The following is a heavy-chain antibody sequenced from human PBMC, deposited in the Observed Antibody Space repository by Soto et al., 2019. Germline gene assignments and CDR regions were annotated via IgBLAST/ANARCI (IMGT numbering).Heavy chain of an antibody. CDR3: VNDEVIEAVDV. CDR2: ITSSGSYV. V-gene: IGHV3-21*01. J-gene: IGHJ6*02. Sequence: ACVKAGSTYNRHPMHWARQQAGKGMEWVASITSSGSYVYYADSVKGRFSASGDNAKNSLSLQMDSLRPDDTSIYFCVNDEVIEAVDVLGQGTTVT. CDR1: GSTYNRHP. D-gene: IGHD6-19*01.